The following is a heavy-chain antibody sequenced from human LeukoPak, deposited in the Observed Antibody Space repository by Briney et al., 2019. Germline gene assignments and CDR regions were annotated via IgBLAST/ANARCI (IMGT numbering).Heavy chain of an antibody. CDR2: IYSGGST. D-gene: IGHD1-26*01. CDR3: ARGWIMVGATGFRY. V-gene: IGHV3-66*01. J-gene: IGHJ4*02. Sequence: PGGSLRLSCAASGFTFSSYWMHWVRQAPGKGLEWVSVIYSGGSTYYSDSVKGRFTISRDNSKNTLYLQMNSLRAEDTAVYYCARGWIMVGATGFRYWGQGTLVTVSS. CDR1: GFTFSSYW.